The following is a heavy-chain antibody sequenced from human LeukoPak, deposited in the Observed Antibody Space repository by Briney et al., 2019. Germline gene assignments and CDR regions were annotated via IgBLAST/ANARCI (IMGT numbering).Heavy chain of an antibody. CDR1: GGSFSGYY. D-gene: IGHD3-3*01. CDR3: AGTGYFDFWGGYRQGFDY. CDR2: ISHSGST. Sequence: SSETLSLTCAVYGGSFSGYYWSWVRQSPGKGLEWVGSISHSGSTHYYPSLKSRVTMSVDTSNNQFSLKLSSVTAADTAVYYCAGTGYFDFWGGYRQGFDYWGQGTLVTVSS. J-gene: IGHJ4*02. V-gene: IGHV4-59*04.